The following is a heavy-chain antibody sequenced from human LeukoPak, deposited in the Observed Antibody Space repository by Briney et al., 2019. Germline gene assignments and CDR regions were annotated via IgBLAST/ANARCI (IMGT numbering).Heavy chain of an antibody. V-gene: IGHV3-21*01. Sequence: GGSLRLSCAASGFSVSNNYMSWVRQAPGKGLEWVSSISSSSSYIYYADSVKGRFTISRDNAKNSLYLQMNSLRAEDTAVYYCAREYSGYVPNYFDYWGQGTLVTVSS. J-gene: IGHJ4*02. CDR2: ISSSSSYI. CDR1: GFSVSNNY. D-gene: IGHD5-12*01. CDR3: AREYSGYVPNYFDY.